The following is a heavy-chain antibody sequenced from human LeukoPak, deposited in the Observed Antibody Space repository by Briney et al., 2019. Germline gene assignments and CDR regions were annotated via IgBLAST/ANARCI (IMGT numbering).Heavy chain of an antibody. D-gene: IGHD3-3*01. Sequence: SETLSLTCAVYGGSFSGYYWSWIRQPPGKGLEWIGEINHSGSTNYNPSLKSRVTISVDTSKNQFSLKLSSVTAADTAVYYCARASRRITIFGSSYYYYGMDVWGQGTTVTVSS. CDR2: INHSGST. CDR3: ARASRRITIFGSSYYYYGMDV. J-gene: IGHJ6*02. CDR1: GGSFSGYY. V-gene: IGHV4-34*01.